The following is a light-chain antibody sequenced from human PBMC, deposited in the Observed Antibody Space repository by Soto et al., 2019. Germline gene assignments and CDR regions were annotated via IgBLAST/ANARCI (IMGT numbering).Light chain of an antibody. J-gene: IGKJ2*01. Sequence: EIVLTQSPGTLSLSPGERATLSCRASQSVSSNYLAWYQQKYGQAPRLLIYGASNRATGIPDSFSGSGSGTDFPLTISKLEPEDFAVYYCQQYGNSPYAFGQRTELAI. CDR2: GAS. CDR3: QQYGNSPYA. CDR1: QSVSSNY. V-gene: IGKV3-20*01.